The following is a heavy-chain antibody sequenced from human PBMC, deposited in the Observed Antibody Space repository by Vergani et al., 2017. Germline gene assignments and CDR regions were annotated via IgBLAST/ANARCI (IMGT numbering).Heavy chain of an antibody. D-gene: IGHD3-16*01. J-gene: IGHJ6*03. CDR3: ARGVWDCSAISCFLRAGEFYYMDV. CDR2: ISYDGSKT. V-gene: IGHV3-33*05. CDR1: GFKFSQFG. Sequence: QVQLVESGGGVVQPGTSLRLSCEASGFKFSQFGMHWVRQGPGKGLEWVAFISYDGSKTQYADSEKGRVTISRDNSKNTVGLEMSSLRVDDTATYYCARGVWDCSAISCFLRAGEFYYMDVWGQGTTVTVSS.